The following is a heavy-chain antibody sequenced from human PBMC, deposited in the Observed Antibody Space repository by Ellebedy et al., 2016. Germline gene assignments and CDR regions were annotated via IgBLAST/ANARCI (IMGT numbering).Heavy chain of an antibody. D-gene: IGHD3-10*01. CDR3: AAENYGSGQNQFDY. CDR1: GGSINSYY. J-gene: IGHJ4*02. V-gene: IGHV4-59*01. Sequence: SETLSLXXTVSGGSINSYYWSWIRQSPGKGLEWIGYIFYSGSTNYNPSLKSRVTISIDTSKNQFSLKLSSVTAANTAVYYCAAENYGSGQNQFDYWGQGNLVTVSS. CDR2: IFYSGST.